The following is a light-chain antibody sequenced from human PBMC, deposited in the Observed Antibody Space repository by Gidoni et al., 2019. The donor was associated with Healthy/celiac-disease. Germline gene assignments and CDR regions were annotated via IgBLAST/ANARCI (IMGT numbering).Light chain of an antibody. CDR1: QSISSY. V-gene: IGKV1-39*01. J-gene: IGKJ3*01. CDR2: AAS. CDR3: QQSYSTPKT. Sequence: DIQMPQSPSSLSASVGDRVTITCRASQSISSYLNWYQQKPGKAPKRLIYAASSLQSGVPSRFSGSGSGTDFTLTISSLQPEDFATYYCQQSYSTPKTFGPGTKVDIK.